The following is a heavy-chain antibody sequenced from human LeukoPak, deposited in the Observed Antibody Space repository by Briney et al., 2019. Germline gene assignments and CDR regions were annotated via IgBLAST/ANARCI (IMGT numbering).Heavy chain of an antibody. CDR2: TSGSGGST. CDR1: GFTFSSYA. J-gene: IGHJ4*02. Sequence: GGSLRLSCAASGFTFSSYAMNWVRQAPGKGLEWISATSGSGGSTYYADSVKGRFTISRDKSKNTLYLQMNSLRAEDTAVYYCAKGDGDYGYWGQGTLVTISS. V-gene: IGHV3-23*01. D-gene: IGHD4-17*01. CDR3: AKGDGDYGY.